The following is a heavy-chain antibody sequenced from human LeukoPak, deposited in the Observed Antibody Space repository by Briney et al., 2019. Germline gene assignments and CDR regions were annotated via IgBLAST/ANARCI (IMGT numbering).Heavy chain of an antibody. CDR2: INSDGSWT. V-gene: IGHV3-74*01. J-gene: IGHJ4*02. CDR3: VSFYETY. Sequence: GGSLRLSCAASGNYLMHWVRQAPGKGLVWVSHINSDGSWTSYADSVKGRFTISKDNAKNTVYLQMHSLRAEDTAVYYCVSFYETYWGRGTLVTVSS. CDR1: GNYL. D-gene: IGHD2/OR15-2a*01.